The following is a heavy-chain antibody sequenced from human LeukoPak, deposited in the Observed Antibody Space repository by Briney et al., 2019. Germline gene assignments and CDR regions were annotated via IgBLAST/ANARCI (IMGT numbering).Heavy chain of an antibody. CDR1: GFTFSSYW. V-gene: IGHV3-7*03. D-gene: IGHD4-17*01. Sequence: GGSLRLSCAASGFTFSSYWMSWVRQAPGEGLEWVANIKQDGSETYYVHSVKGLFTISRDNAKNSLYLQMNSLRAEDTAVYYRARDRYGDPLFDYWGQGTLVTVSS. J-gene: IGHJ4*02. CDR3: ARDRYGDPLFDY. CDR2: IKQDGSET.